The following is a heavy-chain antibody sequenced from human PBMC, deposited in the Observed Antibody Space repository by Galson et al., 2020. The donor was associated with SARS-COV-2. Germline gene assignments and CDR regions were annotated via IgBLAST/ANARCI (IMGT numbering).Heavy chain of an antibody. V-gene: IGHV4-59*01. CDR3: ARVEYYDILTGYYGAWYFDL. CDR1: GGSISSYY. Sequence: ETSETLSLTCTVSGGSISSYYWSWIRQPPGKGLEWIGYIYYSGSTNYNPSLKSRVTISVDTSKNQFSLKLSSVTAADTAVYYCARVEYYDILTGYYGAWYFDLWGRGTLVTVSS. J-gene: IGHJ2*01. D-gene: IGHD3-9*01. CDR2: IYYSGST.